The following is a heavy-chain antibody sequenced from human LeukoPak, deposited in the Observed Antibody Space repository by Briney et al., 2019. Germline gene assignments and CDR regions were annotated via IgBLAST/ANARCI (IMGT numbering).Heavy chain of an antibody. D-gene: IGHD3-3*01. V-gene: IGHV3-30*18. CDR2: ISYDGSNK. Sequence: GGSLRLSCAASGFTFSNYGMHWVRQAPGKGLEWVAVISYDGSNKYYADSVKGRFTISRDNSKNTLYLQMNSLRAEDTAVYYCAKDWGFLEWSPRYYFDYWGQGTLVTVSS. CDR1: GFTFSNYG. J-gene: IGHJ4*02. CDR3: AKDWGFLEWSPRYYFDY.